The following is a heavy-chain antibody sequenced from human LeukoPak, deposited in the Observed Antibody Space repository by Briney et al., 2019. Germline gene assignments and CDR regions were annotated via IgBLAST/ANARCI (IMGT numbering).Heavy chain of an antibody. Sequence: PSETLSLTCTVSGGPISSSSYYWGWIRQPPGKGLEWIGSIYYSGSTYYNPSLKSRVTISVDTSKNQFSLKLSSVTAADTAVYYCARSLMTLSDAFDIWGQGTMVTVSS. V-gene: IGHV4-39*01. D-gene: IGHD2/OR15-2a*01. CDR3: ARSLMTLSDAFDI. J-gene: IGHJ3*02. CDR2: IYYSGST. CDR1: GGPISSSSYY.